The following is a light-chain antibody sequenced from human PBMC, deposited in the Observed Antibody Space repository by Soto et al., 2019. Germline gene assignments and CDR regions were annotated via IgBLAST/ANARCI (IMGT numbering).Light chain of an antibody. CDR3: HQYTTYPLT. CDR2: AAS. J-gene: IGKJ2*01. Sequence: DIQMTQSPPSLSASVGDRVTITCRASQGIKNYLAWFQQKPGEAPKSLIYAASSLQSGVPSRFSGSGSGTYFTLTISSLQPEDFATYYCHQYTTYPLTFGRGTKLEIK. CDR1: QGIKNY. V-gene: IGKV1-16*01.